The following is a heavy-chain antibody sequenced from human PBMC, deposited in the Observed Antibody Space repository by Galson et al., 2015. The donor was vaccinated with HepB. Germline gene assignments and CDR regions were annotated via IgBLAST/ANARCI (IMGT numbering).Heavy chain of an antibody. D-gene: IGHD5-12*01. CDR2: SDPTEGKT. J-gene: IGHJ6*02. V-gene: IGHV1-24*01. CDR3: ATISGYDFDGMDV. CDR1: GDALTESS. Sequence: SVKVSCKVSGDALTESSIHWVRQAPGKGLEWMGGSDPTEGKTTYAQKFQGRVTMTEDTATDTAYMELSSLRSDDTAVYYCATISGYDFDGMDVWGQGTTVTVSS.